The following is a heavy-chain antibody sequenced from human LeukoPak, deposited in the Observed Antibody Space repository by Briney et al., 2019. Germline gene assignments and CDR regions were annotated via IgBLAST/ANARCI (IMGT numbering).Heavy chain of an antibody. CDR3: ARGKCGGYFIDY. CDR2: IKPDGSDT. D-gene: IGHD2-21*01. CDR1: GFTFTTHW. V-gene: IGHV3-74*01. Sequence: TGGSLRLSCGASGFTFTTHWIHWVRQAPGKGLVWVSRIKPDGSDTNYADSVKGRFTISRDNAKNTVYLQMNSLRAEDTAVYYCARGKCGGYFIDYWGQGTLVTVSS. J-gene: IGHJ4*02.